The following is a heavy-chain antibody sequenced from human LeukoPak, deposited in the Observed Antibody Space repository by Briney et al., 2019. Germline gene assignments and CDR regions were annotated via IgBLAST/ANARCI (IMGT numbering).Heavy chain of an antibody. D-gene: IGHD4-17*01. CDR1: GFTLSSYS. V-gene: IGHV3-23*01. CDR3: AKAYYGDYLTAFDY. CDR2: ISGSGGST. Sequence: GGSLRLSCATSGFTLSSYSMTWVRQAPGKGLEWVSAISGSGGSTYYADSVKGRFTISRDNSKNTLYLQMNSLRAEDTAVYYCAKAYYGDYLTAFDYWGQGTLVTVSS. J-gene: IGHJ4*02.